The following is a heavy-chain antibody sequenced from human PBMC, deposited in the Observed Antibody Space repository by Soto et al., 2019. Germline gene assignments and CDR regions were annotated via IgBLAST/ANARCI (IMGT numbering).Heavy chain of an antibody. Sequence: QVQLVQSGAEVKKPGSSVKVSCKASGGTFSSYPISWVRQAPGQGLEWMGRIIPILGIANYAQKFQGRVTITADKSTSTAYMELSSLRSEDTAVYYCARARGFYCSGGSCYSGYYYYYMDVWGKGTTVTVSS. V-gene: IGHV1-69*02. CDR1: GGTFSSYP. CDR3: ARARGFYCSGGSCYSGYYYYYMDV. J-gene: IGHJ6*03. D-gene: IGHD2-15*01. CDR2: IIPILGIA.